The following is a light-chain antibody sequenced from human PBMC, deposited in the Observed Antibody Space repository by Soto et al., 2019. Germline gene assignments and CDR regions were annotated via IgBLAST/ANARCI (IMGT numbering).Light chain of an antibody. V-gene: IGKV3-15*01. CDR2: GAS. Sequence: EIVMTQSPATLSVSPGERATLSCRASQTVSSNLAWYQQRLGQAPRLLISGASARATGIPARFSGSGSGTEFTLTISSLQSEDFAVYYCQQYNEWPRTFGQGTKVEIK. CDR3: QQYNEWPRT. CDR1: QTVSSN. J-gene: IGKJ1*01.